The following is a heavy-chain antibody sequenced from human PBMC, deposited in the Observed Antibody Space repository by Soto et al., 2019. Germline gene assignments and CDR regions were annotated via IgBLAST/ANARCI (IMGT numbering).Heavy chain of an antibody. J-gene: IGHJ4*02. CDR3: ARDAEYSSAFDY. D-gene: IGHD6-6*01. V-gene: IGHV3-30-3*01. Sequence: PGGSLRLSCVASGFIFNSYGFHWVRQAPGRGLEWVAAISYDGNDKNYADSVKGRFTISRDNSNNTLFLQMDSLKPEDTALYYCARDAEYSSAFDYWGQGSLVTVSS. CDR2: ISYDGNDK. CDR1: GFIFNSYG.